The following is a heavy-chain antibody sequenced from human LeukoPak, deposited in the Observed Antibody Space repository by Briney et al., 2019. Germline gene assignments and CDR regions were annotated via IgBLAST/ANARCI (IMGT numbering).Heavy chain of an antibody. CDR1: GFTFSSYA. D-gene: IGHD6-6*01. J-gene: IGHJ4*02. CDR3: AKDRNSVGSSYNY. V-gene: IGHV3-23*01. Sequence: GSLRLSCAASGFTFSSYAMSWVRQAPGKGLEWVSAISGSGGSTYYADSVKGRFTISRDNSKNTLYLQINSLRAEDTAVYYCAKDRNSVGSSYNYWGQGTLVTVSS. CDR2: ISGSGGST.